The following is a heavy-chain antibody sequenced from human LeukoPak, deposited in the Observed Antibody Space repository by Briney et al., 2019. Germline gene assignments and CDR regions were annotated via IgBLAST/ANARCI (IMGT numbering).Heavy chain of an antibody. Sequence: SETLSLTCAVYNGSLSEYYWSWIRQPPGKGLEWIGEINHSGSTTYDPSLQSRVTMSVGTSKNQFSLEVSSVTAADTAVYYCAGWNAHYHFFDYWVPGIPLTVSS. CDR3: AGWNAHYHFFDY. J-gene: IGHJ4*02. V-gene: IGHV4-34*01. CDR2: INHSGST. CDR1: NGSLSEYY. D-gene: IGHD4/OR15-4a*01.